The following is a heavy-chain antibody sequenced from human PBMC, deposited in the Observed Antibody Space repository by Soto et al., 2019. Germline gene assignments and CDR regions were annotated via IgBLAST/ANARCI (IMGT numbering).Heavy chain of an antibody. J-gene: IGHJ4*02. Sequence: QVQLMQSGAEVKKPGASVKVSCKASGDTFTDYYIHWVRQAPGQGLEWMGKVNPSGGHTTYAQHFLGIVTMPRDTSTSTLYMELTSRTSDDTARFYCARGGHVVVVTAALDYWGQGTLVTVSS. V-gene: IGHV1-46*01. CDR2: VNPSGGHT. D-gene: IGHD2-21*02. CDR1: GDTFTDYY. CDR3: ARGGHVVVVTAALDY.